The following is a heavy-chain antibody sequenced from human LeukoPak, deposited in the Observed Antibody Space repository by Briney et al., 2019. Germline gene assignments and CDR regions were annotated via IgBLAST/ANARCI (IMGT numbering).Heavy chain of an antibody. D-gene: IGHD6-6*01. Sequence: PGGSLRLSCAASGFTFSSYEMNWVRQAPGKGLEWVSYISSSAGTTYYADSVKGRFTISRDNAKNSLYLQMNSLRAEDTAVYFCATLDSSREYFQHWGQGTLVTVSS. V-gene: IGHV3-48*03. CDR2: ISSSAGTT. CDR1: GFTFSSYE. J-gene: IGHJ1*01. CDR3: ATLDSSREYFQH.